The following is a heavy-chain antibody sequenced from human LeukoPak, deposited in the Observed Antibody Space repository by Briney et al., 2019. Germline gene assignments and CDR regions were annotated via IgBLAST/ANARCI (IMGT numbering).Heavy chain of an antibody. CDR2: FDPDYGET. CDR1: GYSLTDLS. V-gene: IGHV1-24*01. Sequence: ASVKVSCKVSGYSLTDLSMHWVRQAPGQGLEWMGGFDPDYGETFYAQKLQGRVTMTEGTSADTAYMELSSLRPDDTAVYYCASYGDPNDAFDIWGQGTMVTVSS. CDR3: ASYGDPNDAFDI. D-gene: IGHD2-21*02. J-gene: IGHJ3*02.